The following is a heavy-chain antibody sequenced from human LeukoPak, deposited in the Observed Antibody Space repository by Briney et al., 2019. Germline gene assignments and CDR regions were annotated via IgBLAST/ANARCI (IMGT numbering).Heavy chain of an antibody. J-gene: IGHJ5*02. CDR1: GYTFTVYY. CDR3: ARGGRGYSYGLVKYNWFDP. CDR2: INPNSGGT. V-gene: IGHV1-2*04. Sequence: GASVKVSCKASGYTFTVYYMHWVRQAPGQGLEWMGWINPNSGGTNYAQKFQGWVTMTRGTSISTAYMELSRLRSDDTAVYYCARGGRGYSYGLVKYNWFDPWGQGTLVTVSS. D-gene: IGHD5-18*01.